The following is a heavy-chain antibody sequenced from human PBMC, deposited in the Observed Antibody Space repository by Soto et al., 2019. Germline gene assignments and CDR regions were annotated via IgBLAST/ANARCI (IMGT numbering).Heavy chain of an antibody. CDR1: GFTFSSYG. CDR3: ARAIAVAGTEHFDY. Sequence: QVQLVESGGGVVQPGRSLRLSCAASGFTFSSYGMHWVRQAPGKGLEWVAVISYDGSNKYYADSVKGRFTISRDNSKNTLYLQMNSLRAEDTVVYYYARAIAVAGTEHFDYWGQGTLVTVSS. J-gene: IGHJ4*02. V-gene: IGHV3-30*03. D-gene: IGHD6-19*01. CDR2: ISYDGSNK.